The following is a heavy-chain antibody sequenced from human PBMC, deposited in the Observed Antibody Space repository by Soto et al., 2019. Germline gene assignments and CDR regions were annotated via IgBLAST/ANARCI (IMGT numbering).Heavy chain of an antibody. V-gene: IGHV4-30-4*01. J-gene: IGHJ4*02. Sequence: PSETLSLTCTVSGGSISSGDYYWSWIRQPPGKGLEWIGYIYYSGSTYYNPSLKSRVTISVDTSKNQFSLKLSSVTAADTAVYYCARGPRGIAVAGTVYWGQGTLVTVSS. CDR2: IYYSGST. CDR3: ARGPRGIAVAGTVY. CDR1: GGSISSGDYY. D-gene: IGHD6-19*01.